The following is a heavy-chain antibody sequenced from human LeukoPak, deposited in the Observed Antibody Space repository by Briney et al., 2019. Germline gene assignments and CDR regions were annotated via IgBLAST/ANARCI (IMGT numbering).Heavy chain of an antibody. D-gene: IGHD6-6*01. V-gene: IGHV4-59*01. Sequence: PSETLSLTCTVSGGSISSYYWSWIRQPPGKGLEWIGYIYYSGSTNYNPSLKSRVTISVDTSKNQFSLKLSSVTAADTAVYYCARVLRSIAARGHYFDYWGQGTLVTVSS. J-gene: IGHJ4*02. CDR2: IYYSGST. CDR3: ARVLRSIAARGHYFDY. CDR1: GGSISSYY.